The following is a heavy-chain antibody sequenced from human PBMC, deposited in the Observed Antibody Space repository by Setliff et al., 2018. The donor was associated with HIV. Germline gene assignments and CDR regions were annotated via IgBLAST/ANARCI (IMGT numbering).Heavy chain of an antibody. Sequence: SVKVSCKASGGTFSSYVISWVRQAPGQGLEWMGGIIPIFGTANYAQKFQGRVTITADESTSTAYMDLSSLKSEDTAIYYCARTSGEAYNYEGAFDVWGQGTLVTVSS. CDR2: IIPIFGTA. D-gene: IGHD5-12*01. CDR3: ARTSGEAYNYEGAFDV. J-gene: IGHJ3*01. CDR1: GGTFSSYV. V-gene: IGHV1-69*13.